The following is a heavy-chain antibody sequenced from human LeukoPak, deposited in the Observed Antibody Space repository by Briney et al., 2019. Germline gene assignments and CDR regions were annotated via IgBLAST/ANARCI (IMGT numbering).Heavy chain of an antibody. CDR1: GFTFSNAW. J-gene: IGHJ4*02. CDR2: ISSSSSYI. CDR3: ARDRSGWDGLVDY. D-gene: IGHD6-19*01. Sequence: GGSLRLSCAASGFTFSNAWMSWVRQAPGKGLEWVSSISSSSSYIYYADSVKGRFTISRDNAKNSLYLQMNSLRAEDTAVYYCARDRSGWDGLVDYWGQGTLVTVSS. V-gene: IGHV3-21*01.